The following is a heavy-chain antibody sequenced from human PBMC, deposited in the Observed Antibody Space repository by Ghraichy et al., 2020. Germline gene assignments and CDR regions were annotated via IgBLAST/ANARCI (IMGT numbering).Heavy chain of an antibody. CDR3: ARDGPTVTTDY. Sequence: GESLNISCAASGFTVSSNYMSWVRQAPGKGLEWVSVIYSGGSTYYADSVKGRFTISRDNSKNTLYLQMNSLRAEDTAVYYCARDGPTVTTDYWGQGTLVTVSS. D-gene: IGHD4-17*01. CDR2: IYSGGST. V-gene: IGHV3-66*01. J-gene: IGHJ4*02. CDR1: GFTVSSNY.